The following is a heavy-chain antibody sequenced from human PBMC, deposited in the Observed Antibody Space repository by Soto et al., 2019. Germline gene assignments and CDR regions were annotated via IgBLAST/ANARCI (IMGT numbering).Heavy chain of an antibody. CDR2: ISYDGNNK. J-gene: IGHJ6*02. CDR1: GFTFSSYA. CDR3: ARAGCDGGSCYTLVGLRYGMDV. V-gene: IGHV3-30-3*01. D-gene: IGHD2-15*01. Sequence: QVQLVESGGGVVQPGRSLRLSCVASGFTFSSYAMHWVRQAPGKGLEWVAVISYDGNNKYYADSVKGRFTISRDNSKNTRYMQMNSLRREDTAVYYGARAGCDGGSCYTLVGLRYGMDVWGQGTTVTVSS.